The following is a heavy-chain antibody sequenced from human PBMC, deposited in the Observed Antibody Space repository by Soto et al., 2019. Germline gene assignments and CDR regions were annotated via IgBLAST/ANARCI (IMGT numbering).Heavy chain of an antibody. CDR3: VKYSFSSNW. D-gene: IGHD5-18*01. CDR1: VSSITSFNFY. Sequence: SDTLSLTCSFSVSSITSFNFYLSFFRQLPGHGLQWIGLIYYNASPLYNPSLKIRLIISLDASKNQFSLTLSSVTAAETGVYYCVKYSFSSNW. J-gene: IGHJ5*01. V-gene: IGHV4-30-4*02. CDR2: IYYNASP.